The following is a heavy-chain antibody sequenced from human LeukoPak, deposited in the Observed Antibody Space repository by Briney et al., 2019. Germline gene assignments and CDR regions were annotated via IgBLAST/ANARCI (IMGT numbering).Heavy chain of an antibody. CDR3: ARTYYYDSSGYYAYYYYYMDV. CDR2: ISSSGSTI. J-gene: IGHJ6*03. Sequence: PGGSLRLSCAASGFTFSRYEMNWVRQAPGKGLEWVSYISSSGSTIYYADSVKGRFTISRDNAKNSLYLQMNSLRAEDTAVYYCARTYYYDSSGYYAYYYYYMDVWGKGTTVTISS. CDR1: GFTFSRYE. D-gene: IGHD3-22*01. V-gene: IGHV3-48*03.